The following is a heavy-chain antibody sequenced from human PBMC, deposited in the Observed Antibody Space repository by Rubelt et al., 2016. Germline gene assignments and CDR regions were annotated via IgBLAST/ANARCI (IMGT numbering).Heavy chain of an antibody. Sequence: LSCAASGFTFSSYSMNWVRQAPGKGLEWVSSISSSSSYIYYADSVKGRFTISRDNAKNSLYLQMNSLRAEDTAVYYCATESFSYYDSSGTYYFDYWGQGTLVTVSS. D-gene: IGHD3-22*01. V-gene: IGHV3-21*01. J-gene: IGHJ4*02. CDR2: ISSSSSYI. CDR1: GFTFSSYS. CDR3: ATESFSYYDSSGTYYFDY.